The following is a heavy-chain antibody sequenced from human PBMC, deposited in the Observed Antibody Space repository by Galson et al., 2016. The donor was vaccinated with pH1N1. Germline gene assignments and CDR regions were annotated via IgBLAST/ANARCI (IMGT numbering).Heavy chain of an antibody. D-gene: IGHD3-3*01. J-gene: IGHJ4*02. V-gene: IGHV4-38-2*01. Sequence: LSLTCVVSGYSIRSGYYWGWIRQSPGKGLEWIANICHTGNTYYNPSLSGRVAISIDTSRNQFSLRLSSVTAADTAVYYCARHGGLPHVALLYPIDDWGQGTLVTVSS. CDR2: ICHTGNT. CDR3: ARHGGLPHVALLYPIDD. CDR1: GYSIRSGYY.